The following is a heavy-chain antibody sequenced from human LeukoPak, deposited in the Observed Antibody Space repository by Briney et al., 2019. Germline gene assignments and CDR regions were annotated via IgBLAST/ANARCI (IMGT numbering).Heavy chain of an antibody. CDR2: ISGSGNTP. CDR3: AKGPTPGFSTTWYGDF. V-gene: IGHV3-23*01. D-gene: IGHD6-13*01. J-gene: IGHJ4*02. Sequence: GGSLRLSCAASGFSFSNNAMTWVRQAPGKGLEWVSGISGSGNTPYYADSVKGRFTISRDNSKNTLYLQMSSLRAEDTAIYFCAKGPTPGFSTTWYGDFWGQGTLVTVSS. CDR1: GFSFSNNA.